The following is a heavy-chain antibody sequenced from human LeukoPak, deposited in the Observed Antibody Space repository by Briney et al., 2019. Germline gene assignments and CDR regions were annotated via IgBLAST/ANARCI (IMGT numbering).Heavy chain of an antibody. CDR2: IHPSGST. Sequence: PSETLSLTCTVSGDSISSYYWSWIRQPAGKGLEWIGRIHPSGSTNYNPSLKSRVTLSVDTSKNQFSLKLSSVTAADTAVYYCVAGSWTLYYFDYWGQGTLVTVSS. J-gene: IGHJ4*02. V-gene: IGHV4-4*07. CDR3: VAGSWTLYYFDY. D-gene: IGHD3-10*01. CDR1: GDSISSYY.